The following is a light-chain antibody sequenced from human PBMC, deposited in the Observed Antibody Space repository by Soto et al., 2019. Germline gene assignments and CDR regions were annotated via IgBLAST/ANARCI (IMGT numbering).Light chain of an antibody. CDR3: SSYVGNHNFL. CDR2: EVS. CDR1: SSDVGGYDY. V-gene: IGLV2-8*01. J-gene: IGLJ2*01. Sequence: QSALTQPPSASGSPGQSVTISCTGTSSDVGGYDYVSWYQQHPGKAPKLMIFEVSKRPSGVPDRFSGSKSGNTASLTVSGLQAEDEADYYCSSYVGNHNFLFGGGTQLTVL.